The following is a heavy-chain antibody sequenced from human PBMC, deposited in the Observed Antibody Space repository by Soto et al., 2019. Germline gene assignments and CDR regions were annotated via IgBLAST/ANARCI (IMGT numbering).Heavy chain of an antibody. CDR1: GIEFSNYA. V-gene: IGHV3-23*01. CDR3: AKDGNWLDVYFDV. J-gene: IGHJ4*02. Sequence: GGSLRLSCVASGIEFSNYAMSWVRQAPGKGLEWVSISSASGRSRYLADSVKGRFTISRDNSKNTLYLHMTNLRAEDTAVYYCAKDGNWLDVYFDVWGQGTPVTVSS. CDR2: SSASGRSR. D-gene: IGHD6-19*01.